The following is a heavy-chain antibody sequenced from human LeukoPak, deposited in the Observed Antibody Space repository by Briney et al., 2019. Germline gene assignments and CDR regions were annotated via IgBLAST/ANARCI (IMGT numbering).Heavy chain of an antibody. V-gene: IGHV1-2*02. J-gene: IGHJ4*02. CDR1: RYTFTGYY. CDR3: ARDPFFSIVGATYYFDY. CDR2: INPNSGGT. Sequence: ASVKVSCKASRYTFTGYYMHWLRQAPGQGLEWMGWINPNSGGTNYAQKFQGRVTMTRDTSISTAYMELSRLRSDDTAVYYCARDPFFSIVGATYYFDYWGQGTLVTVSS. D-gene: IGHD1-26*01.